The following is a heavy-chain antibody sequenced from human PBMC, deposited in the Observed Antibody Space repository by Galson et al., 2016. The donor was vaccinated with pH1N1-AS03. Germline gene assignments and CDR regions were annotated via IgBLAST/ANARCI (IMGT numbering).Heavy chain of an antibody. CDR3: ASRPDYSDTSVYYGTAY. J-gene: IGHJ4*02. D-gene: IGHD3-22*01. Sequence: QSGAEVKKPGASVKVSCKASGGSFSSYTFGWVRQAPGQGPEWIGGIVPLYNTPNYAQKFQGRVTIIAVKSTSTAYMELRSLTSEAKAVYYCASRPDYSDTSVYYGTAYWGQGTLATVSS. CDR2: IVPLYNTP. CDR1: GGSFSSYT. V-gene: IGHV1-69*06.